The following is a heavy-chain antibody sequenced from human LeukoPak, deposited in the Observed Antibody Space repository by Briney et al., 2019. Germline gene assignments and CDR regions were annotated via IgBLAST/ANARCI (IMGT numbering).Heavy chain of an antibody. CDR1: GFTFSSYG. J-gene: IGHJ4*02. D-gene: IGHD6-13*01. V-gene: IGHV3-33*06. Sequence: GRSLRLSCAASGFTFSSYGMHWVRQAPGKGLEWVAVIWYDGSNKYYADSVKGRFTISRDNSKNTLYLQMNSLRAEDTAVYYCAKDHGPVSSSWRGLDFDYWGQGTLVTVSS. CDR2: IWYDGSNK. CDR3: AKDHGPVSSSWRGLDFDY.